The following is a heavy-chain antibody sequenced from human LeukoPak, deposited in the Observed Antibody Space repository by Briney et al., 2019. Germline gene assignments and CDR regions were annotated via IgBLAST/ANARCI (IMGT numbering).Heavy chain of an antibody. CDR1: GYSISSGYY. D-gene: IGHD3-22*01. CDR2: IYRRGST. CDR3: ARRGNYDSSSFDY. Sequence: SETLSLTCTVSGYSISSGYYWGWIRQPPGKGLEWIGRIYRRGSTYYNPSLKSRVTISVDTSKNQFSLKLSSVSAADTAVYYCARRGNYDSSSFDYWGQGTLVTVSS. V-gene: IGHV4-38-2*02. J-gene: IGHJ4*02.